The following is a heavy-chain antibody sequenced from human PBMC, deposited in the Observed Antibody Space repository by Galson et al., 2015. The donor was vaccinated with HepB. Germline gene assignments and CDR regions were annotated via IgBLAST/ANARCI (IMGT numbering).Heavy chain of an antibody. D-gene: IGHD3-9*01. J-gene: IGHJ6*02. CDR2: ISAKNGNT. CDR1: GYTFTSNG. Sequence: SVKVSCKASGYTFTSNGISWVRQAPGHGLEWMGWISAKNGNTDYAQNLQGRVTMTTDTSSSTAYMELRSLRSDDTAVYYCARGPVLRYFDRTAMDVWGQGTTVTVSS. CDR3: ARGPVLRYFDRTAMDV. V-gene: IGHV1-18*04.